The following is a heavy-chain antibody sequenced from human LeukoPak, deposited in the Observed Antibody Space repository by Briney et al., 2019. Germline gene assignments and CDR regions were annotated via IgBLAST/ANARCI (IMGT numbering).Heavy chain of an antibody. D-gene: IGHD3-10*01. V-gene: IGHV4-61*02. Sequence: PSETLSLTCTVSGGSISSGSYYWSWIRQPAGKGLEWIGRINTSGSTNYNPSLKSRVTISVDTSKNQFSLKLTSVTAADTAVYYCVSAKFLVRGVSWFDPWGQGTLVTVSS. CDR3: VSAKFLVRGVSWFDP. J-gene: IGHJ5*02. CDR2: INTSGST. CDR1: GGSISSGSYY.